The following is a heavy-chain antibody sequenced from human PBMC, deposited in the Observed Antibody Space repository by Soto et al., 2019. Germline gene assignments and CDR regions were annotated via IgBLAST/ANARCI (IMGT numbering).Heavy chain of an antibody. D-gene: IGHD6-13*01. J-gene: IGHJ3*02. CDR1: GFSFSDHG. CDR3: AKGWPGYSSGWFAFDI. Sequence: PGGSLRLSCAASGFSFSDHGMHWVRQAPGKGLEWVTVISYEGSNKYYADSVKGRFTISRDNSRNTVYLHMNSQRADDTAVYYCAKGWPGYSSGWFAFDIWGQGTMVTVSS. V-gene: IGHV3-30*18. CDR2: ISYEGSNK.